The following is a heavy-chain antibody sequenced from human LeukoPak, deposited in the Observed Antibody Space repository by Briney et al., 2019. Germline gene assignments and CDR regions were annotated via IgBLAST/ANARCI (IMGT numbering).Heavy chain of an antibody. J-gene: IGHJ3*02. Sequence: GGSLRLSCAASGFTFRSYWMTWVRQYPGKGLEWGANIKQDGSETYYADSVKGRFTISRDNAKRSLYLQMNSLRAEDTAVYYCARDGELGSPADAFDIWGQGTMVTVSS. CDR3: ARDGELGSPADAFDI. V-gene: IGHV3-7*01. D-gene: IGHD1-26*01. CDR2: IKQDGSET. CDR1: GFTFRSYW.